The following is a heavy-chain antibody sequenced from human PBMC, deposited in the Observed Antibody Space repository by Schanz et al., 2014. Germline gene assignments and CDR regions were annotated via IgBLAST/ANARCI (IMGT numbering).Heavy chain of an antibody. CDR1: GGSISSGGYS. CDR2: IYHSGNT. D-gene: IGHD2-21*01. V-gene: IGHV4-31*03. CDR3: ARAVGGNSALEWFDP. J-gene: IGHJ5*02. Sequence: QVQLQESGPGLVKPSQTLSLICTVSGGSISSGGYSWIWIRQQPGKALEWIGYIYHSGNTYFKPYSASRLATTVNTTTNNFPLRQSYAPTADKAVYYCARAVGGNSALEWFDPWGQGTLVTVSS.